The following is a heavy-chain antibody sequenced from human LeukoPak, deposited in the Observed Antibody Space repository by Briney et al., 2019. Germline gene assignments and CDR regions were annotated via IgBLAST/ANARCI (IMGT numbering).Heavy chain of an antibody. V-gene: IGHV3-21*01. CDR2: ISTSSSYI. D-gene: IGHD6-13*01. CDR3: ARLAAEYYFDY. CDR1: GFTFSSYS. Sequence: GGSLRLSCAAYGFTFSSYSMNWVRQAPGKGLEWVSFISTSSSYIYYADSVKGRFTISRDNAKNSLYLQMNSLRAEDTAVYYCARLAAEYYFDYWGQGTLVTVSS. J-gene: IGHJ4*02.